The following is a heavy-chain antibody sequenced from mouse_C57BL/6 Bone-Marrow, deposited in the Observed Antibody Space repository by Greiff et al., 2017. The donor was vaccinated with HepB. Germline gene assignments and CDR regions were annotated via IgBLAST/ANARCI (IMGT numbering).Heavy chain of an antibody. CDR3: TTHPHYYGSSYWYFDV. CDR2: INPSNGGT. J-gene: IGHJ1*03. CDR1: GYTFTSYW. V-gene: IGHV1-53*01. Sequence: QVQLQQPGTELVKPGASVKLSCKASGYTFTSYWMHWVKQRPGQGLEWIGNINPSNGGTNYNEKFKSKATLTVDKSSSTSYMQLSSLKSEVSAVYYCTTHPHYYGSSYWYFDVWGTGTTVTVSS. D-gene: IGHD1-1*01.